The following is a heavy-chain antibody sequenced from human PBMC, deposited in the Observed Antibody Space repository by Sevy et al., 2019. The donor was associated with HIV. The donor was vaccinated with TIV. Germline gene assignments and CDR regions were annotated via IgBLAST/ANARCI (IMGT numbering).Heavy chain of an antibody. V-gene: IGHV1-18*01. J-gene: IGHJ4*02. CDR2: ISVHDGHT. D-gene: IGHD3-16*01. Sequence: ASVKVSCKASGYTFSSSGITWVRQAPGQGLEWMGWISVHDGHTAYAQRLQGRVTMTTDTSTSTAYMELRGLKSDDTAVYYCARAPLTLRGLIGDFDFWGQGTLVTVSS. CDR3: ARAPLTLRGLIGDFDF. CDR1: GYTFSSSG.